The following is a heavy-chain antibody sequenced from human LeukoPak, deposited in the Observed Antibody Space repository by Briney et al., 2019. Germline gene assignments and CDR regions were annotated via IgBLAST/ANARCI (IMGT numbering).Heavy chain of an antibody. CDR1: GFTLSSYW. J-gene: IGHJ6*02. Sequence: PGGSLRLSCTASGFTLSSYWMSWVRQAPGKGLEWVANIKQDGSEKYYVDSVKGRFTISRDNAKNSLYLQMNSLRAEDTAVYYCARDWAGDDYYYYYGMDVWGQGTTVTVSS. CDR3: ARDWAGDDYYYYYGMDV. CDR2: IKQDGSEK. V-gene: IGHV3-7*01. D-gene: IGHD3-16*01.